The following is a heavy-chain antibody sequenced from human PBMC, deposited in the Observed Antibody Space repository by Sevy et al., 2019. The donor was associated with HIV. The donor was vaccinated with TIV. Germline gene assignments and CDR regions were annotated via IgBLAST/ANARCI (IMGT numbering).Heavy chain of an antibody. D-gene: IGHD1-1*01. J-gene: IGHJ6*02. V-gene: IGHV5-51*01. CDR3: ARATSGTAPHYSYYTMDV. Sequence: GESLKISCKGSGYSFTSYWIGWVRQMPGKGLEWMGIIYPGDSEVRYNPSLQGQVTISVDKSISTAYLQWSSLKASDTAMYYCARATSGTAPHYSYYTMDVWGQGTTLTVSS. CDR2: IYPGDSEV. CDR1: GYSFTSYW.